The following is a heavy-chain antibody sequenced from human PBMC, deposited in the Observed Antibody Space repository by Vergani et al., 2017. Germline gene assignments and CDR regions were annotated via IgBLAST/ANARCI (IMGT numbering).Heavy chain of an antibody. V-gene: IGHV3-33*01. Sequence: QVQLVESGGGVVQPGRSLRLSCAASGFTFSSYGMHWVRQAPGKGLEWVAVIRYDGSNKYYADSVKGRFTISRDNSKNTLYLQMNSLRAEDTAVYYCARDKGAFDIWGQGTMVTVSS. CDR3: ARDKGAFDI. CDR2: IRYDGSNK. CDR1: GFTFSSYG. J-gene: IGHJ3*02.